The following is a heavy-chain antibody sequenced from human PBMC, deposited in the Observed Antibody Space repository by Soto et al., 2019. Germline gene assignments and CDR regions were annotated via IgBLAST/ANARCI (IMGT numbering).Heavy chain of an antibody. CDR3: AKGDNLGPKTGYAFDP. CDR1: GDSVSSNTAS. J-gene: IGHJ5*02. Sequence: SQTLSPTCAISGDSVSSNTASWNWIRQPPSRGLEWLGRTYFRSKWYNDYAVSVKSRIIINPDTSNNQFSLQLNSVTPEDTAVYFCAKGDNLGPKTGYAFDPWGQGIMVTVSS. V-gene: IGHV6-1*01. CDR2: TYFRSKWYN. D-gene: IGHD5-12*01.